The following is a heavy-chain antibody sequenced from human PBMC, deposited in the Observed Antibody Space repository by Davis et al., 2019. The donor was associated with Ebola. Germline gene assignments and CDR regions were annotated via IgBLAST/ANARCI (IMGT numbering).Heavy chain of an antibody. J-gene: IGHJ4*02. CDR3: SRSGPDN. Sequence: GGSLRLSCAASGFTFSGSTIHWVRQASGKGLEWVGRIRSKSNSYTTAYAVAVKGRFTISRDDSKNTAYLQIKSLKTEDTAVYYCSRSGPDNWGQGTLVTVSS. D-gene: IGHD1-26*01. V-gene: IGHV3-73*01. CDR1: GFTFSGST. CDR2: IRSKSNSYTT.